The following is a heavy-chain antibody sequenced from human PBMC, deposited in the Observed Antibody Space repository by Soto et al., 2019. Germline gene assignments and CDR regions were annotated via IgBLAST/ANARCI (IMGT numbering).Heavy chain of an antibody. D-gene: IGHD1-1*01. CDR3: VRGDDRVD. J-gene: IGHJ4*02. V-gene: IGHV3-21*01. Sequence: PGGPLRLSWVGSGFNCSSFTMTWVRQAPGMGLQYLASISKSSSLIYYADSVRGRFIISRDNSKDSVFLQMYSLRAEDTAMYYCVRGDDRVDWGQGTLVTVSS. CDR1: GFNCSSFT. CDR2: ISKSSSLI.